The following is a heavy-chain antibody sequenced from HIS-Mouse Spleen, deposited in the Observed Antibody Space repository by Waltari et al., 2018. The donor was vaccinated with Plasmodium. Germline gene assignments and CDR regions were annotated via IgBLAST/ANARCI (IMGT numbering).Heavy chain of an antibody. CDR3: ARVTSSGVYWYFDL. CDR1: GGSFSGYY. D-gene: IGHD3-3*01. J-gene: IGHJ2*01. V-gene: IGHV4-34*01. Sequence: QVQLQQWGAGLLKPSETLSLTCAVYGGSFSGYYWSWIRQPPGKGLEGSGEINHSGSTNYNPSRKSRVTISVDTSKTQFSLKRSSVTAADTALYYCARVTSSGVYWYFDLWGRGTLVTVSS. CDR2: INHSGST.